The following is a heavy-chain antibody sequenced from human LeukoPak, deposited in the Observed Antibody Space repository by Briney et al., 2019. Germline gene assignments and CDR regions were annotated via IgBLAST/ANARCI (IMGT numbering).Heavy chain of an antibody. J-gene: IGHJ3*02. D-gene: IGHD4-17*01. V-gene: IGHV1-69*05. CDR1: GGTFSSYA. CDR2: IIPIFGTA. CDR3: ARVLRRLHYGDYDGAFDI. Sequence: SVKVSCKASGGTFSSYAISWVRQAPGQGLEWMGGIIPIFGTANYAQKFQGRVTITTDESTSTAYMELSSLRSEDTAVYYCARVLRRLHYGDYDGAFDIWGQGTMVTVSS.